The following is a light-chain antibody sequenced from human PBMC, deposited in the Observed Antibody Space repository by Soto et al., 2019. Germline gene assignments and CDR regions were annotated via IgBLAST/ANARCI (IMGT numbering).Light chain of an antibody. CDR1: SGSIANNY. V-gene: IGLV6-57*04. CDR2: DDD. CDR3: QSYDSSNQDVV. Sequence: NFMLTQPHSVSESPGKTVTISCTRSSGSIANNYVQWYQQRPGSAPSTVIYDDDQRPSGVPDRFSGSIDSSSNSASLTISGLKTEDEADYYCQSYDSSNQDVVFGGGTQVTVL. J-gene: IGLJ2*01.